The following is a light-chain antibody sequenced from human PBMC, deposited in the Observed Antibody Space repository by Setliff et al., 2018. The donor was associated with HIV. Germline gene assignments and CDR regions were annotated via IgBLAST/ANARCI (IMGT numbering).Light chain of an antibody. CDR1: SSDIGRYNL. CDR3: CSNTGSNTYV. Sequence: SALTQPASVSGSPGQSITISCTGTSSDIGRYNLVSWYQQYPGKAPKLMIYQATKRPSGVSNRFSGSKSGNTASLTISGLQAEDEADYYCCSNTGSNTYVFGTGTMVSVL. V-gene: IGLV2-23*01. J-gene: IGLJ1*01. CDR2: QAT.